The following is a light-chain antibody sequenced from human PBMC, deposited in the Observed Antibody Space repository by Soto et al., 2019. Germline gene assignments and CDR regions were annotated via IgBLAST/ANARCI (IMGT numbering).Light chain of an antibody. Sequence: IVLTQSPGTLSLSPGERGALSCRASQSVSSNYVAWYQQKPGQAPRLLISGASNRATGTPDRFRGSGSGTDFTLTITSLLPDDFATYFCQQYSSYSLPTFGGGTKVDIK. CDR1: QSVSSNY. CDR2: GAS. J-gene: IGKJ4*01. V-gene: IGKV3-20*01. CDR3: QQYSSYSLPT.